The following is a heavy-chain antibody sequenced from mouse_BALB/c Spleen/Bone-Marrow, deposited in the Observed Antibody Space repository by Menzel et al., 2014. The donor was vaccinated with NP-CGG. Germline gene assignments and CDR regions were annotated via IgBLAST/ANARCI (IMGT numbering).Heavy chain of an antibody. CDR1: GFTFSTYG. J-gene: IGHJ4*01. CDR3: ARRVWSRGGDY. CDR2: ISNGGGST. V-gene: IGHV5-12-2*01. D-gene: IGHD2-10*02. Sequence: EVQRVESGGDLVKPGGSLKLSCAASGFTFSTYGMSWVRQTPDKRLEWVAYISNGGGSTYYPDTVKGRFTISSDNAKNTLYLQMSSLKSEDTAMYYCARRVWSRGGDYWGQGPPVTVSS.